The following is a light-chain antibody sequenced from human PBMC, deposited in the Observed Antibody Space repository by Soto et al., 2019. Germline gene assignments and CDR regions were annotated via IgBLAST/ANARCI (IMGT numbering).Light chain of an antibody. V-gene: IGKV1-5*03. Sequence: DVHMTQSPSTLSASVGDRVTITCRASQSIDTALAWYHQKPGKAPNLLIYRASNLESGVPSRFSGSGSGTEFTLAITSLQPGDFATYYCQQYARFLTFGQGTKLEI. CDR1: QSIDTA. CDR3: QQYARFLT. J-gene: IGKJ2*01. CDR2: RAS.